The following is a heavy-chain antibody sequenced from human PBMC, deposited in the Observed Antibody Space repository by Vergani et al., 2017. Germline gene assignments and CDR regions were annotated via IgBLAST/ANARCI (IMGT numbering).Heavy chain of an antibody. CDR3: ARGDYGILTGYRY. Sequence: QVQVVQSGAEVKKSGASVKVSCKTSGYTFSNYYMHWVRQAPGQGLEWMGIINPSGGHTNYAQKFQGRVTMTRDTSKSTVYMELSSLRSEDTGIYYCARGDYGILTGYRYWGQGTLVTVSA. D-gene: IGHD3-9*01. V-gene: IGHV1-46*01. J-gene: IGHJ4*02. CDR2: INPSGGHT. CDR1: GYTFSNYY.